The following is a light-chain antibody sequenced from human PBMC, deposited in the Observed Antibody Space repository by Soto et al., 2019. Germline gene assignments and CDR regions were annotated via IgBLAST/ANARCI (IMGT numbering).Light chain of an antibody. Sequence: DIQMTQSPSTLSASVGDRVTITCRASQSISSWSAWYQQKPGKAPKLLIYDASSLESGVPSRFSGSGSGREFTLTISSLQPDDFAPYYCQQYNSYSQTFGQGTKVEIK. CDR3: QQYNSYSQT. CDR1: QSISSW. CDR2: DAS. V-gene: IGKV1-5*01. J-gene: IGKJ1*01.